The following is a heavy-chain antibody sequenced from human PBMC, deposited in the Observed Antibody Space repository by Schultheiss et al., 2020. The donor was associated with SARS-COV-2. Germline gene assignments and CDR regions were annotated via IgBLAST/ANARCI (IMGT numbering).Heavy chain of an antibody. CDR3: ARTMVRVQPFDY. D-gene: IGHD3-10*01. V-gene: IGHV4-59*08. CDR1: GGSFSGYY. Sequence: SETLSLTCAVYGGSFSGYYWSWIRQPPGKGLEWIGYIYYSGSTNYNPSLKSRVTISVDTSKNQFSLKLSSATAADTAVYYCARTMVRVQPFDYWGQGTLVTVSS. J-gene: IGHJ4*02. CDR2: IYYSGST.